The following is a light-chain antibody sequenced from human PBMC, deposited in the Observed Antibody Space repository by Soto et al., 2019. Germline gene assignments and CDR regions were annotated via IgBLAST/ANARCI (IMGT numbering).Light chain of an antibody. V-gene: IGLV1-44*01. Sequence: QSVLTQPPSASGTPGQRVTISCSGSSSNIGSNIVNWYQQFPGTAPILLIYSSKQRPSGVPDRFSGSKSGTSASLAISGLQSEDEADYYCAAWDDSLNGVVFGGGTKLTVL. CDR2: SSK. J-gene: IGLJ2*01. CDR1: SSNIGSNI. CDR3: AAWDDSLNGVV.